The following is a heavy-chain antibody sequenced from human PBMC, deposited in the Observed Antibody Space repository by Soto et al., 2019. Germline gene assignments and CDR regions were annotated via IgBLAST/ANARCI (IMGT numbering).Heavy chain of an antibody. Sequence: ASVKVSCKVSGYTLTELSMHWVRQAPGKGLEWMGGFDPEDGETIYAQKFQGRVTMTEDTSTDTAYMELSSLRSEDTAVYYCATIDGMYSGSYSCDYWGQGTLVTVSS. CDR2: FDPEDGET. CDR1: GYTLTELS. J-gene: IGHJ4*02. CDR3: ATIDGMYSGSYSCDY. D-gene: IGHD1-26*01. V-gene: IGHV1-24*01.